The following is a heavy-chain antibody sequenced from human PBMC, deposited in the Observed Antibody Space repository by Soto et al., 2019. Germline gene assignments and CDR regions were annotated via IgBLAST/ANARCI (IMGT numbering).Heavy chain of an antibody. D-gene: IGHD5-12*01. CDR2: IKQDGSEK. CDR1: GFTFSSYW. V-gene: IGHV3-7*05. CDR3: ARDHGGVATFWFDP. Sequence: EVQLVESGGGLVQPGGSLRLSCAASGFTFSSYWMSWVRQAPGKGLEWVANIKQDGSEKYYVDSVKGRFTISRDNAKNSLYLQMNSLRAEDTAVYYCARDHGGVATFWFDPWGQGTLVTVSS. J-gene: IGHJ5*02.